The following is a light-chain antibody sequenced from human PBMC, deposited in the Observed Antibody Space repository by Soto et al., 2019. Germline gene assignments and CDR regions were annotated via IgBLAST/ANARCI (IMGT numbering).Light chain of an antibody. CDR2: GAS. CDR3: QQYGSSLLT. Sequence: EIVLTKSPGTLSLSPGERATLSSRASQSVSSSYLAWYQQKPGQAPRLLIYGASSRATGIPDRFSGSGSGTDFTLTISRLEPEDFAVYYCQQYGSSLLTFGGGTKVDIK. J-gene: IGKJ4*01. CDR1: QSVSSSY. V-gene: IGKV3-20*01.